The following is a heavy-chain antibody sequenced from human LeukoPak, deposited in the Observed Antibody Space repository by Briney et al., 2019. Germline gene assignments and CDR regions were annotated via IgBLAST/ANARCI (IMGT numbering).Heavy chain of an antibody. D-gene: IGHD3-22*01. CDR2: IDHSGST. CDR3: ARGGSSYFYDSSGSGRAFDV. CDR1: GGSFSDYY. Sequence: PSETLSLMCAVYGGSFSDYYWSWIRQPPGKGLEWIGEIDHSGSTNYNLSLKSRVTISVDTSKKQFSLNLTSVTAADTAEYYCARGGSSYFYDSSGSGRAFDVWGQGTKVTVSS. V-gene: IGHV4-34*01. J-gene: IGHJ3*01.